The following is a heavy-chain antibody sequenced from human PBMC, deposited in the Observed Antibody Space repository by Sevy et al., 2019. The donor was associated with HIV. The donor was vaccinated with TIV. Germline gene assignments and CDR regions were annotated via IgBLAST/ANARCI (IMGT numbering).Heavy chain of an antibody. J-gene: IGHJ3*02. Sequence: SETLSLTCTISGYSIRSGYYWGWIRQPPGKGLEWIGSMYHSGTTYYNASLKSRVTISADRSKNQFSLKLTSVTAADTAIYHCAAMSTVTKGDALDIWGQGTMVTVSS. CDR2: MYHSGTT. CDR1: GYSIRSGYY. D-gene: IGHD4-17*01. V-gene: IGHV4-38-2*02. CDR3: AAMSTVTKGDALDI.